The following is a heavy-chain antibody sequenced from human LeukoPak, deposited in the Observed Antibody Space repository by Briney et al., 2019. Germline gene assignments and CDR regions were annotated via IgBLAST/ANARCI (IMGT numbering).Heavy chain of an antibody. V-gene: IGHV3-64D*06. J-gene: IGHJ4*02. CDR2: ISSNGVST. CDR1: GFTFSSYA. CDR3: VPDPTLWETYFDY. D-gene: IGHD1-26*01. Sequence: GGSLRLSCSASGFTFSSYAMHWVRQAPGKGLEYVSAISSNGVSTYYADSVKGRFTISRDNSKNTLYLQMSSLRGEDTAVYYCVPDPTLWETYFDYWGQGTLVTVSS.